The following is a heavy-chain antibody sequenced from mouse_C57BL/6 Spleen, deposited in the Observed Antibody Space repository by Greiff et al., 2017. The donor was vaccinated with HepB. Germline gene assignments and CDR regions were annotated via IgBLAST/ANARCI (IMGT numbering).Heavy chain of an antibody. CDR1: GYTFTSYW. CDR2: IDPSDSYT. Sequence: QVQLQQPGAELVRPGTSVKLSCKASGYTFTSYWMHWVKQRPGQGLEWIGVIDPSDSYTNYNQKFKGKATLTVDTSSSTAYMQLSSLTSEDSAVYYCARWELGRRYFDVWGTGTTVTVSS. V-gene: IGHV1-59*01. D-gene: IGHD4-1*01. J-gene: IGHJ1*03. CDR3: ARWELGRRYFDV.